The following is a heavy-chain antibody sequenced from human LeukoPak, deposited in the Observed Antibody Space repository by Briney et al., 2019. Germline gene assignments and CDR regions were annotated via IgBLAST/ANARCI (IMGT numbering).Heavy chain of an antibody. V-gene: IGHV1-69*05. Sequence: SVKVSCKASGGTFSSYAISWVRQAPGQGLEWMGGIIPSFGTANYAQKFQGRVTITTDESTSTAYMELSSLSSDDTAVYYCASSALDSSSYFGYWGQGTLVTVSS. J-gene: IGHJ4*02. CDR3: ASSALDSSSYFGY. CDR1: GGTFSSYA. D-gene: IGHD6-6*01. CDR2: IIPSFGTA.